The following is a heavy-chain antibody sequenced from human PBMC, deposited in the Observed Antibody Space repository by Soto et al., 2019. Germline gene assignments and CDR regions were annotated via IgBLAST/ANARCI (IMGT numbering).Heavy chain of an antibody. J-gene: IGHJ5*01. D-gene: IGHD5-18*01. V-gene: IGHV4-61*01. CDR1: GDSVTSGNYY. Sequence: SETLSLTCTVSGDSVTSGNYYWSWIRQPPGKGLEWIGYIYYSGNTNYSPSLKSRVTISLDTSNNQFSLKVSSVTAADTAVYYCARTPVDTSMIYWFDPWGQGTLVTVSS. CDR2: IYYSGNT. CDR3: ARTPVDTSMIYWFDP.